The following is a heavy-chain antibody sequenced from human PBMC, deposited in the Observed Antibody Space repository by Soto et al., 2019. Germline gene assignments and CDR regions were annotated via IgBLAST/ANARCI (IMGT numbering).Heavy chain of an antibody. CDR3: ARGRSEPRDCSGGSCYFEYYYYYGMDV. V-gene: IGHV4-59*01. D-gene: IGHD2-15*01. CDR2: IYYSGST. CDR1: GGSISSYY. Sequence: PSETLSLTCTVSGGSISSYYWSWIRQPPGKGLEWIGYIYYSGSTNYNPSLKSRVTISVDTSKNQFSLKLSSVTAADTAVYYCARGRSEPRDCSGGSCYFEYYYYYGMDVWGQGTTVTVSS. J-gene: IGHJ6*02.